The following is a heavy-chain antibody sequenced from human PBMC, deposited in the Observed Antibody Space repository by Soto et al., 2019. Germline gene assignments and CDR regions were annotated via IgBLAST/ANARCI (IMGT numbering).Heavy chain of an antibody. V-gene: IGHV1-46*01. CDR3: ARSSGGNFGIIIEGTNWFAP. Sequence: ASVKVSCKAPRETFTSYYINWVLRAPGQGLEWMGVINPHGGSTAYAQKFKGRVTLTRDTSASTVYMEVSSLTSEDTAMYYCARSSGGNFGIIIEGTNWFAPWGQGTLVTVSS. CDR2: INPHGGST. D-gene: IGHD1-26*01. CDR1: RETFTSYY. J-gene: IGHJ5*02.